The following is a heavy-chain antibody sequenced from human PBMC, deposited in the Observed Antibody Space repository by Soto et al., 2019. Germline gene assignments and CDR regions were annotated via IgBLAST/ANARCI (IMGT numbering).Heavy chain of an antibody. Sequence: PSETLSLTCTVSGGSISSYYWSWIRQPPGKGLEWIGYIYYSGSTNYNPSLKSRVTISVDTSKNQFSLKLSSVTAADTAVYYCARQMTTVVIDYWGQGTLVTVLL. CDR2: IYYSGST. D-gene: IGHD4-17*01. J-gene: IGHJ4*02. CDR3: ARQMTTVVIDY. V-gene: IGHV4-59*01. CDR1: GGSISSYY.